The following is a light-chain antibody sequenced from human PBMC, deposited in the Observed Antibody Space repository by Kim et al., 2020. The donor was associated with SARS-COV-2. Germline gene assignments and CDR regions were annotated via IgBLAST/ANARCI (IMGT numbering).Light chain of an antibody. Sequence: SSELTQDPVVSVALGQTVRITYQGDSLRSYYASWYQQKPGQAPVLVIYGKNNRPSGIPDRFSGSISGNTASLIITEAQAEDEADYYCNSRDTSGNLHVAFGGGTQLTVL. CDR1: SLRSYY. J-gene: IGLJ2*01. CDR2: GKN. V-gene: IGLV3-19*01. CDR3: NSRDTSGNLHVA.